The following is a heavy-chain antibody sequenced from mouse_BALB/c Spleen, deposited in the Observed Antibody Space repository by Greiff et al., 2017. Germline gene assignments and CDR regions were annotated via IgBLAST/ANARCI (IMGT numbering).Heavy chain of an antibody. V-gene: IGHV2-9-2*01. CDR1: GFSLTSYD. D-gene: IGHD1-1*01. CDR3: VRDLMYYYDYYYAMDY. Sequence: VNVVESGPGLVAPSQSLSITCTVSGFSLTSYDISWIRQPPGKGLEWLGVIWTGGGTNYNSAFMSRLSISKDNSKSQVFLKMNSLQTDDTAIYYCVRDLMYYYDYYYAMDYWGQGTSVTVSS. CDR2: IWTGGGT. J-gene: IGHJ4*01.